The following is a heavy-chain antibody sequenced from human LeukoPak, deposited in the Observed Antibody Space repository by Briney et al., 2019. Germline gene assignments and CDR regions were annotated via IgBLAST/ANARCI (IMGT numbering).Heavy chain of an antibody. J-gene: IGHJ4*02. D-gene: IGHD6-19*01. CDR1: GFTFTKCA. CDR3: AGDRNSDWYSPLDY. V-gene: IGHV3-23*01. CDR2: ITATGDTA. Sequence: PGGSLRLSCVASGFTFTKCAMSWIRQAPGKGLEWVALITATGDTAYYADSVKGRFTISRDNSRNTVYMQMDSLRAEDTAIYYCAGDRNSDWYSPLDYWGQGSQVTVSP.